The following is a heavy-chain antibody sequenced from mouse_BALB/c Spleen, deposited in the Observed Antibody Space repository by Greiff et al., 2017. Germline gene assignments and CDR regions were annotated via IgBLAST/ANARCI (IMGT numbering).Heavy chain of an antibody. CDR1: GYSITSDYA. J-gene: IGHJ3*01. D-gene: IGHD2-4*01. Sequence: EVKLVESGPGLVKPSQSLSLTCTVTGYSITSDYAWNWIRQFPGNKLEWMGYISYSGSTSYNPSLKSRISITRDTSKNQFFLQLNSVTTEDTATYYCARETMITPFAYWGQGTLVTVSA. V-gene: IGHV3-2*02. CDR3: ARETMITPFAY. CDR2: ISYSGST.